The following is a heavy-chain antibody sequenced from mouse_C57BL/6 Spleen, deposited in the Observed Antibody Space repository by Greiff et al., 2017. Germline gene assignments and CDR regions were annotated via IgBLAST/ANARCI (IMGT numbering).Heavy chain of an antibody. CDR3: ARSGDSYFDY. J-gene: IGHJ2*01. CDR1: GYAFSSSW. V-gene: IGHV1-82*01. CDR2: IYPGDGDT. Sequence: QVQLKESGPELVKPGASVKISCKASGYAFSSSWMNWVKQRPGKGLEWIGRIYPGDGDTNYNGKFKGKATLTADKSSSPAYMQLSSLTSEDSAVYCCARSGDSYFDYWGQGTTLTVSA.